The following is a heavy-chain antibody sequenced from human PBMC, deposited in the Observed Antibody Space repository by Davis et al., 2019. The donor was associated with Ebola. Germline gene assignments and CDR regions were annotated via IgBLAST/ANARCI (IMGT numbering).Heavy chain of an antibody. J-gene: IGHJ5*02. Sequence: GESLKISCAASGFTFSSYAMSWVRQAPGKGLEWVSTISGTGSATYYGDSVRGRFTISRDNSKRTLYLQMNSLRAEDTAVYYCAKDQGFDPWGQGTLVTVSS. V-gene: IGHV3-23*01. CDR3: AKDQGFDP. CDR2: ISGTGSAT. CDR1: GFTFSSYA.